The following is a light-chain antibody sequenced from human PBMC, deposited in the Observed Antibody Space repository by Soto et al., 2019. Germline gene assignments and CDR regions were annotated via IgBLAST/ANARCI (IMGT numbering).Light chain of an antibody. V-gene: IGLV1-44*01. CDR3: CSYTVGDKVI. CDR1: SSNIGSNP. J-gene: IGLJ2*01. Sequence: QSVLTQPPSASGAPGQRVTISCSGSSSNIGSNPVNWYQQLPGTAPKLVIFSDTQRPSGVPDRFSGSKSGTSASLAITGLLAEDEADYFCCSYTVGDKVIFGGGTKLTVL. CDR2: SDT.